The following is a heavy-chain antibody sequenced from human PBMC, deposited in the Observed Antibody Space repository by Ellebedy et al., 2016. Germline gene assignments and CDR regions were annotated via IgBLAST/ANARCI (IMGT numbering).Heavy chain of an antibody. V-gene: IGHV3-11*01. Sequence: GESLKISCAASGFTFSDYYMSWIRQAPGKGLEWVSYISSSGSTIYYADSVKGRFTISRDNAKNSLYLQMNSLRAEDTAVYYCARGGSSRLYDEGAFDIWGQGTMVTVSS. CDR3: ARGGSSRLYDEGAFDI. CDR2: ISSSGSTI. D-gene: IGHD2-15*01. J-gene: IGHJ3*02. CDR1: GFTFSDYY.